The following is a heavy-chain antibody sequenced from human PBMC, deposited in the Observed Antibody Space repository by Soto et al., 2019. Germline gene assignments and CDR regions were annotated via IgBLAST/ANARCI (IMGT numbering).Heavy chain of an antibody. V-gene: IGHV1-46*03. D-gene: IGHD3-3*01. J-gene: IGHJ6*03. CDR2: INPSGGST. Sequence: ASVKVSCKASGYTFTSYYMHWVRQAPGQGLEWMGIINPSGGSTSYAQKFQGRVTMTRDTSTSTVYMELSSLRSEDTAVYYCARGRYYDFWSGYYNPNHYYYMDVWGKGTTVTVSS. CDR1: GYTFTSYY. CDR3: ARGRYYDFWSGYYNPNHYYYMDV.